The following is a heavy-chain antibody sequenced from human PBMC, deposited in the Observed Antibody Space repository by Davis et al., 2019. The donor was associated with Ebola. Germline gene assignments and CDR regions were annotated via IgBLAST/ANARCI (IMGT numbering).Heavy chain of an antibody. CDR2: IIGSGGRT. J-gene: IGHJ5*02. D-gene: IGHD3-10*01. CDR1: GFTFSSYA. CDR3: VKDRNYDSGSYQGHDP. Sequence: GGSLRLSCAASGFTFSSYAMNWSRQAPGKGLEWVSGIIGSGGRTYHADSVKGRFTISRDNSRNTLYLQMNSLRAEDTAMYYCVKDRNYDSGSYQGHDPWGQGTLVTVSS. V-gene: IGHV3-23*01.